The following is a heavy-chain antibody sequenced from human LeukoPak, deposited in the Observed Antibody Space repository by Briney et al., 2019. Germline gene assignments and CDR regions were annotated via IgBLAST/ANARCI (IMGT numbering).Heavy chain of an antibody. CDR3: ARQRLLWFEESHSGFDY. V-gene: IGHV4-59*08. CDR1: GGSISSYY. CDR2: IYYSGSA. J-gene: IGHJ4*02. D-gene: IGHD3-10*01. Sequence: SESLSLTCTVSGGSISSYYWNWIRQPPGKGLEWIGYIYYSGSADYNPSLKSRVSMSVDTSKNQFSLKLSSVTATDTAVYYCARQRLLWFEESHSGFDYWGQGTLVTASS.